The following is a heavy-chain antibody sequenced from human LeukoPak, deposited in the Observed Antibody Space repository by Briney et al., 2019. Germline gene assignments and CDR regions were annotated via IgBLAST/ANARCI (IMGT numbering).Heavy chain of an antibody. CDR1: GYTFTGYY. J-gene: IGHJ5*02. CDR2: INPNSGGT. Sequence: ASVKVSCKASGYTFTGYYMHWVRQAPGQGLEWMGWINPNSGGTNYAQKFQGRVTMTRDTSISTAYMELSGLRSDDTAVYYCARELWLRSKAAAGSGGFDPWGQGTLVTVSS. V-gene: IGHV1-2*02. CDR3: ARELWLRSKAAAGSGGFDP. D-gene: IGHD6-13*01.